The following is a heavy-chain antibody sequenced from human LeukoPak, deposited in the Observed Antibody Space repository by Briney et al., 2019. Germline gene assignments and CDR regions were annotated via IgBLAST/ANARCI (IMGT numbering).Heavy chain of an antibody. CDR1: GFTVSSTY. CDR3: VRVGGWLYFDF. V-gene: IGHV3-66*01. J-gene: IGHJ4*02. D-gene: IGHD6-19*01. CDR2: TYSGGST. Sequence: GGSLRLSCIASGFTVSSTYMSWVRQAPGKGLEWVSVTYSGGSTYYADSVKGRCTISRDNAKNSLYLQMNSLRGEDTAAYYCVRVGGWLYFDFWGQGTLVTVSS.